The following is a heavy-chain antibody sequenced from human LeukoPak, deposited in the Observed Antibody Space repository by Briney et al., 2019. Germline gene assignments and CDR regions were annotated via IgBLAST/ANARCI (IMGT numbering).Heavy chain of an antibody. Sequence: GGPLRPSCAASGFTSSSYWMHWVRHVPGKGLVWVSRISGDGTARNYADSVKGRFTISRDDAKNTVDLQMNSLRGEDTAVYYCVRGRGSYGWFDPWGQGTLVTVSS. CDR3: VRGRGSYGWFDP. J-gene: IGHJ5*02. CDR2: ISGDGTAR. V-gene: IGHV3-74*01. D-gene: IGHD3-10*01. CDR1: GFTSSSYW.